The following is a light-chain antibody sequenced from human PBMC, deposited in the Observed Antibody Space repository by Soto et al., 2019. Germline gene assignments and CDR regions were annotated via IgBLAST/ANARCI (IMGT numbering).Light chain of an antibody. V-gene: IGLV2-18*02. J-gene: IGLJ1*01. CDR3: NSFTTSSTYV. Sequence: QSALTQPASVSGSPGQSITISCTGTSSDIGTYNRVSWYQQPPGTAPKLIIYEVNNRPSGVPDRFSGSKSGSTASLTISGLQAEDEADYYCNSFTTSSTYVFGTGTKVTV. CDR1: SSDIGTYNR. CDR2: EVN.